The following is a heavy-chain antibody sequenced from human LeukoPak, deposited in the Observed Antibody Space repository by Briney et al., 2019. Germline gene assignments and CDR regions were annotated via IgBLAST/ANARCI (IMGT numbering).Heavy chain of an antibody. V-gene: IGHV4-39*07. CDR1: GGSISSSSYY. CDR2: IYYSGST. J-gene: IGHJ4*02. Sequence: SETLSLTCTVSGGSISSSSYYWGWIRQPPGKGLEWIGSIYYSGSTYYNPSLKSRVTISVDTSKNQFSLKLSSVTAADTAVYYCARVRYYYGSGSYVDYWGQGTLVTVSS. D-gene: IGHD3-10*01. CDR3: ARVRYYYGSGSYVDY.